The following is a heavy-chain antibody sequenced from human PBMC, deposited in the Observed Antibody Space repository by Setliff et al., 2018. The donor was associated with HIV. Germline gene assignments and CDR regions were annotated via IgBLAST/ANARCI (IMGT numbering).Heavy chain of an antibody. D-gene: IGHD4-17*01. CDR1: GGSISSTNW. Sequence: PSETLSLTCAVSGGSISSTNWWNWVRQPPGKGLEWIGYFYYSGFTYYNPSLKSRVTISIDTSNNQFSLKLKSVTAADTAVYYCATPVTSRGYYYMDVWGKGTTVTVSS. CDR3: ATPVTSRGYYYMDV. V-gene: IGHV4-4*02. CDR2: FYYSGFT. J-gene: IGHJ6*03.